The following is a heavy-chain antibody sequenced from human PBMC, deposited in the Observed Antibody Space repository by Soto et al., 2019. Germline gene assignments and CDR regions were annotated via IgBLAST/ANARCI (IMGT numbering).Heavy chain of an antibody. CDR2: IYYSGST. J-gene: IGHJ6*03. V-gene: IGHV4-59*08. CDR3: ARRGSNYYYYYYMDV. Sequence: SETLSLTCTVSGGSISSYYWSWIRQPPGKGLEWMGYIYYSGSTNYNPSLNSRVTISVDTSKNQFSLKLSSVTAADTALYYCARRGSNYYYYYYMDVWGKGTTVTVSS. CDR1: GGSISSYY. D-gene: IGHD4-4*01.